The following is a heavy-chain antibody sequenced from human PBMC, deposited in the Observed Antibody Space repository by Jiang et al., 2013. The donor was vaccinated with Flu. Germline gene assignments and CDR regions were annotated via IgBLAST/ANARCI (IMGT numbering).Heavy chain of an antibody. CDR1: GFTFDMHA. V-gene: IGHV3-23*01. CDR2: VSGSGRYT. Sequence: VQLLESGGDLVQSGESLRLSCIASGFTFDMHAMAWVRQAAGKGLEWVASVSGSGRYTYYSDSVQGRFFISRDNSGNTLDLRMNSLRVEDTAIYYCVKDFYSGYSNWFGSDAYDVWGQGTVVTVSP. J-gene: IGHJ3*01. CDR3: VKDFYSGYSNWFGSDAYDV. D-gene: IGHD3-10*01.